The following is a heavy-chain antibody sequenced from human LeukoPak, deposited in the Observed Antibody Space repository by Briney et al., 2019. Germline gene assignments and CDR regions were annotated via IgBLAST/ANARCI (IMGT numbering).Heavy chain of an antibody. J-gene: IGHJ4*02. D-gene: IGHD3-9*01. CDR1: GGSISSGSYY. CDR2: IYTSGST. CDR3: ARAYYDILTGYYAGDYFDY. Sequence: PAETLSLTCTVSGGSISSGSYYWSWIRQPAGKGLEWIGRIYTSGSTNYNPSLKSRVTISVDTSKNQFSLKLSSVTAADTAVYYCARAYYDILTGYYAGDYFDYWGQGTLVTVSS. V-gene: IGHV4-61*02.